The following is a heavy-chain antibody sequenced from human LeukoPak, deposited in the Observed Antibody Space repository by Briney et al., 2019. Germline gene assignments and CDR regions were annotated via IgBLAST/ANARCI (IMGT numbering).Heavy chain of an antibody. J-gene: IGHJ3*02. D-gene: IGHD3-10*01. CDR2: IYYSGST. CDR1: GFTFSNYW. V-gene: IGHV4-59*12. CDR3: ATPTLLWFGDQHAFDI. Sequence: PGGSLRLSCAASGFTFSNYWMTWVRQAPGKGLEWIGYIYYSGSTNYNPSLKSRVTISVDTSKNQFSLKLSSVTAAGTAVYYCATPTLLWFGDQHAFDIWGQGTMVTVSS.